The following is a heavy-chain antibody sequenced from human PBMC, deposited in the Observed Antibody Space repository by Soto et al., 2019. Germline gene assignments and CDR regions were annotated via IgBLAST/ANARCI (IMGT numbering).Heavy chain of an antibody. J-gene: IGHJ4*02. CDR1: GFSFSSYT. V-gene: IGHV3-48*01. Sequence: EVQVVESGGGLVRPGGSLRLSCVTSGFSFSSYTMHWVRQAPGRGLEWVSDISSGSTTISYTDSVKGRFSVSRDNAKNSLHLQMIRLRAEDTAVYQCARDRVDSSGGNCSETGADYWGQGTLFTVSA. CDR3: ARDRVDSSGGNCSETGADY. D-gene: IGHD2-15*01. CDR2: ISSGSTTI.